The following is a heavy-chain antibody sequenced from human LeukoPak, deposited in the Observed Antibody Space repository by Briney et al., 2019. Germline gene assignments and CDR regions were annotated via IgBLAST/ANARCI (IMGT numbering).Heavy chain of an antibody. CDR3: ARNRGGSGWIDY. CDR2: INSDGSST. V-gene: IGHV3-74*01. CDR1: GFTFSSYW. Sequence: PGGSLRLSCAASGFTFSSYWMHWVRQAPGKGLVWVSRINSDGSSTSYADSVKGRFTISRDNAKNSLYLQMNSLRAEDTAVYYCARNRGGSGWIDYWGQGALVTVSS. D-gene: IGHD2-15*01. J-gene: IGHJ4*02.